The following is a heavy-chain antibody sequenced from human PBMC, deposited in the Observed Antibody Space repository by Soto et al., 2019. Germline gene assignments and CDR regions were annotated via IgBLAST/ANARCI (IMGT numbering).Heavy chain of an antibody. Sequence: QVQLVQSGGEVKKPGSSVKVSCKASGGTLTDHGVTWVRQAPGQGLEWMGGTVPVLGTVKYAPRFQGRVTIAADKSTNIAYMELTNMRSEDTAFYSCARGGFNSANYYVGPSAFDLWCQGPRVIVSS. CDR2: TVPVLGTV. J-gene: IGHJ3*01. D-gene: IGHD3-10*01. CDR3: ARGGFNSANYYVGPSAFDL. CDR1: GGTLTDHG. V-gene: IGHV1-69*06.